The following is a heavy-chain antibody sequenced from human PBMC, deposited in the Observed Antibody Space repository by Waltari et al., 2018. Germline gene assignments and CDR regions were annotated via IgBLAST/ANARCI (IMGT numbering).Heavy chain of an antibody. V-gene: IGHV3-43D*03. CDR1: GFTLYAYA. D-gene: IGHD2-15*01. CDR3: AKDRGYCSGGSCYYFDY. Sequence: EVQLVESGGVVVQPGGSLRLSCAASGFTLYAYAMHWVLQAPGKGLEWVSFISWDGCSTYYADSVKGRFTISRDNSKNSLYLQMNSLRAEDTALYYCAKDRGYCSGGSCYYFDYWGQGTLVTVSS. J-gene: IGHJ4*02. CDR2: ISWDGCST.